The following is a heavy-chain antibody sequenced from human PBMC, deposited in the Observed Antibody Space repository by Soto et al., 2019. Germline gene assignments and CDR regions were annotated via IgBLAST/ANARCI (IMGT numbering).Heavy chain of an antibody. D-gene: IGHD6-19*01. CDR2: ISGYNGNT. V-gene: IGHV1-18*01. Sequence: QVQLVQSGAEVKKPGASVTVSCKTSGYTFSNYGINWVRQAPGQGLEWMGWISGYNGNTNYAQTVQGRVTMNTDTYTGTVYMELRSLKSDDTAIYYCSRFIMVGGWFDPNYYHGMDVWGQGTTVTVSS. J-gene: IGHJ6*02. CDR3: SRFIMVGGWFDPNYYHGMDV. CDR1: GYTFSNYG.